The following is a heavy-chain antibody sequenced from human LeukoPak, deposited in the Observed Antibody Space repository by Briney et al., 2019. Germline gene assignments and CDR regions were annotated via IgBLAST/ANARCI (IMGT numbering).Heavy chain of an antibody. CDR2: IYYSGST. J-gene: IGHJ4*02. V-gene: IGHV4-39*07. CDR3: ARGIVTYAEEY. D-gene: IGHD2/OR15-2a*01. Sequence: PSETLSLTCTVSGGSISSSSYYWGWIRQPPGKGLEWIGSIYYSGSTYYNPSLKSRVTISVDTSKNQFSLKLSSVTAADTAVYYCARGIVTYAEEYWGQGTLVTVSS. CDR1: GGSISSSSYY.